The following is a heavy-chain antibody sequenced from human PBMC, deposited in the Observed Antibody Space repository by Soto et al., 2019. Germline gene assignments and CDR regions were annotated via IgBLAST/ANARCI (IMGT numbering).Heavy chain of an antibody. CDR3: ARQREWLFHPYFDY. CDR1: GGSISSYY. D-gene: IGHD3-3*01. Sequence: PSETLSLTCTVSGGSISSYYWSWIRQPPGKGLEWIGYIYYSGSTNYNPSLKSRVTISVDTSKNQFSLNLSSVTAADTAVYYCARQREWLFHPYFDYWGQGTLVTVSS. J-gene: IGHJ4*02. CDR2: IYYSGST. V-gene: IGHV4-59*08.